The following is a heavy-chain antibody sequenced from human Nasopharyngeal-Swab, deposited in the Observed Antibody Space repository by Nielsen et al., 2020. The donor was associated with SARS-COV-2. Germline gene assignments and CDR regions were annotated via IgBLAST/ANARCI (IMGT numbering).Heavy chain of an antibody. CDR2: ISRPNGYK. Sequence: SEHSLSNAAGYTTTGHAITCVRQAPGKGPGWTGAISRPNGYKKFEQRLEGRVTMTTDTSTRTAYMELRSLTSDDTAVYYCATERSGVVPGPLGIGPWYIYYYMDVWGKGTTVTVSS. V-gene: IGHV1-18*04. D-gene: IGHD2-2*01. J-gene: IGHJ6*03. CDR3: ATERSGVVPGPLGIGPWYIYYYMDV. CDR1: GYTTTGHA.